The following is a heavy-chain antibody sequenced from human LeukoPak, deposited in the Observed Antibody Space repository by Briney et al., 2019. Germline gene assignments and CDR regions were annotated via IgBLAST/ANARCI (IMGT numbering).Heavy chain of an antibody. CDR2: IRNDGNIK. CDR1: GFTFSSYG. J-gene: IGHJ4*02. CDR3: AKDQKDSTSWYFDY. D-gene: IGHD6-13*01. Sequence: GGSLRLSCAASGFTFSSYGMHWVRQAPGKGLEWVAFIRNDGNIKYYADSVKGRFTISRDNSRNTMYLQMNSLRAEDTAAYYCAKDQKDSTSWYFDYWGQGTLVTVSS. V-gene: IGHV3-30*02.